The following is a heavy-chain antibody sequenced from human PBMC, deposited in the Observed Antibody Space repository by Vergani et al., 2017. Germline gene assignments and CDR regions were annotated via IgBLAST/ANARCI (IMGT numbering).Heavy chain of an antibody. CDR3: AKGSGLGGSCSRPLFDY. CDR2: SHTSGNT. V-gene: IGHV4-61*02. CDR1: GGSMSSGSSY. D-gene: IGHD1-26*01. Sequence: QVQLQESGPGLVRPSQTLSLICTVSGGSMSSGSSYWSWLRQSAGKGLEWIGRSHTSGNTNYNPSLKSRVTMSEDTSKNQFSMNLTSVTAVDTAVYYCAKGSGLGGSCSRPLFDYWGRGTLVTVSS. J-gene: IGHJ4*02.